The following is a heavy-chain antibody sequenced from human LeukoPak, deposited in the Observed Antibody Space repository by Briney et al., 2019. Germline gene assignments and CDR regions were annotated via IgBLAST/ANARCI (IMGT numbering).Heavy chain of an antibody. CDR2: IIPIFGTA. J-gene: IGHJ6*03. V-gene: IGHV1-69*13. D-gene: IGHD1-26*01. CDR3: ARGIVGATTYYYYMDV. Sequence: SVKVSCKASGYTFTSYYMHWVRQAPGQGLEWMGGIIPIFGTANYAQKFQGRVTITADESTSTAYMELSSLRSEDTAVYYCARGIVGATTYYYYMDVWGKGTTVTVSS. CDR1: GYTFTSYY.